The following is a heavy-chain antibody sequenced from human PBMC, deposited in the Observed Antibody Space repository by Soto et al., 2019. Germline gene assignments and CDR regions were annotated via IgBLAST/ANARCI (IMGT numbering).Heavy chain of an antibody. CDR2: MNPNRGNT. CDR1: GYTFTSYD. J-gene: IGHJ5*02. D-gene: IGHD6-13*01. CDR3: ARGISGYSSSWSAPGNWFDP. Sequence: ASVKVSCKASGYTFTSYDINWVRQATGQGLEWMGWMNPNRGNTGYAHKFQGRVTMTRNTSISTAYMELSSLRSEDTAVYYCARGISGYSSSWSAPGNWFDPWGQGTLVTVSS. V-gene: IGHV1-8*01.